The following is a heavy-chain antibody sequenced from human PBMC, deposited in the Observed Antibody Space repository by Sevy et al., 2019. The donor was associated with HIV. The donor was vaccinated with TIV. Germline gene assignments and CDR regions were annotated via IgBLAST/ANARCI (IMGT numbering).Heavy chain of an antibody. J-gene: IGHJ1*01. CDR1: GGSITDKKYY. V-gene: IGHV4-39*01. CDR2: ISYGGST. D-gene: IGHD6-13*01. CDR3: ARRVAAAGQGNEYFQH. Sequence: SETLSLTCTVSGGSITDKKYYWAWIRQPPGKGLEWIGSISYGGSTYYNPSLQGRVTLSVDTCKNQFSLNLSSVTAADTAKYYCARRVAAAGQGNEYFQHWGRGTLVTVSS.